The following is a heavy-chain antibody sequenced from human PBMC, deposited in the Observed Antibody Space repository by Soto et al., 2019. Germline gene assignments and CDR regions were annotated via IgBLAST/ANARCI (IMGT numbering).Heavy chain of an antibody. V-gene: IGHV1-18*01. CDR1: GYTFTSYG. Sequence: QVQLVQSGAEVKKPGASVKVSCKASGYTFTSYGIYWLRQAPGQGLEWMGWNNAYNGNTNYAQKRXGGVSMTTSSSMTVPYMELRTLRSASTALYYCATDAPPSGYWGQRPLVTCSS. D-gene: IGHD6-6*01. J-gene: IGHJ4*02. CDR3: ATDAPPSGY. CDR2: NNAYNGNT.